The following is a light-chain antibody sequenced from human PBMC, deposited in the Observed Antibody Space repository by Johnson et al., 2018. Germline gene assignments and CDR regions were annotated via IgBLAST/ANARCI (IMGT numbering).Light chain of an antibody. J-gene: IGLJ1*01. V-gene: IGLV1-51*02. CDR1: SSKIGNNY. CDR3: GTWDSSLSAGNV. CDR2: ENN. Sequence: QSVLTQPPSVSAAPGQKVTISCSGSSSKIGNNYVSWYQQLPGTAPKLLIYENNKRPSGIPDRFSGSKSGTSATMGITGLQTGDEAVYYCGTWDSSLSAGNVFGTGINVTFL.